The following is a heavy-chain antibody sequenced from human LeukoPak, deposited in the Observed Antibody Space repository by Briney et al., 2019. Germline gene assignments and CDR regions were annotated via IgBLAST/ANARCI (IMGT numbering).Heavy chain of an antibody. V-gene: IGHV3-30-3*01. J-gene: IGHJ3*02. CDR2: ISYDGSNK. CDR3: AREQTANAFDI. CDR1: GFTFSSYA. Sequence: GSLRLSCAASGFTFSSYAMHWVRQAPGKGLEWVAVISYDGSNKYYADSVKGRFTISRDNSKNTLYLQMNSLRAEDTAVYYCAREQTANAFDIWGQGTMVTVSS. D-gene: IGHD5-18*01.